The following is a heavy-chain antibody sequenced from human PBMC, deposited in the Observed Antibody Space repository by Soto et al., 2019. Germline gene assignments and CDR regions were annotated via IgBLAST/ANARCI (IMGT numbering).Heavy chain of an antibody. D-gene: IGHD3-10*01. CDR2: ISSSGSTI. V-gene: IGHV3-11*01. CDR1: GFTFSDYY. CDR3: ARDRGYYGSGSYWGAFDI. Sequence: GGSLRLSCAASGFTFSDYYMSWIRQAPGRGLEWVSYISSSGSTIYYADSVKGRFTISRDNAKNSLYLQMNSLRAEDTAVYYCARDRGYYGSGSYWGAFDIWGQGTMVTVSS. J-gene: IGHJ3*02.